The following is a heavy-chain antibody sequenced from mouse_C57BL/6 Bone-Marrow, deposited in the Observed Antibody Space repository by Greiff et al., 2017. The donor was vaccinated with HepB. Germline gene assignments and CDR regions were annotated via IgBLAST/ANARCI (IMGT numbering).Heavy chain of an antibody. CDR3: ASRPYGRGLDY. Sequence: QVQLQQSGAELVMPGASVKLSCKASGYTFTSYWMHWVKQRPGQGLEWIGEIDPSDSYTNYNQKFKGKSTLTVDKSSSTAYMQLSSLTSEDSAVYYCASRPYGRGLDYWGQGTTLTVSS. V-gene: IGHV1-69*01. D-gene: IGHD1-1*01. CDR1: GYTFTSYW. CDR2: IDPSDSYT. J-gene: IGHJ2*01.